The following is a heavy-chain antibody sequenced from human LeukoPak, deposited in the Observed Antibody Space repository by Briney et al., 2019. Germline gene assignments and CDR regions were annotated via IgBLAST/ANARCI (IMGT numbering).Heavy chain of an antibody. V-gene: IGHV1-69*06. CDR1: GGTSSSYA. D-gene: IGHD3-10*01. J-gene: IGHJ4*02. CDR2: IIPIFGTA. Sequence: GSSVKVSCKASGGTSSSYAISWVRQAPGQGLEWMGGIIPIFGTANYAQKFQGRVTITADKSTSTAYMELSSLRSEDTAVYYCAREGGSGSYLDYWGQGTLVTVSS. CDR3: AREGGSGSYLDY.